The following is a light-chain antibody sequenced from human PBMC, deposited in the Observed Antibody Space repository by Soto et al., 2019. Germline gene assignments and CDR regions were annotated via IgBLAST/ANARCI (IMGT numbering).Light chain of an antibody. V-gene: IGLV1-44*01. J-gene: IGLJ2*01. CDR3: ATWDASLNGPV. Sequence: QAVVTQPPSASGTPGQRVVISCSGSRSNIGSNSVNWYQQLPGTAPKLLICKNSLRPSGVPDRFSGSKSGTSASLAISGLQSEDEADYYCATWDASLNGPVFGGGTKLT. CDR1: RSNIGSNS. CDR2: KNS.